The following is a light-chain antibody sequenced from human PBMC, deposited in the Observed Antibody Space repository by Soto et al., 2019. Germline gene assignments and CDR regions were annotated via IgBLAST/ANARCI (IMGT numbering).Light chain of an antibody. Sequence: QSALTQSPSASASLGASVKLTCTLSSGHSSYTIAWHQQQPEKGPRYLMKVNSDGSHKKGGGIPDRFSGSSSGGERYLTISSLQAEDEADYYCQTWDTGIWVFGGGTQLTVL. V-gene: IGLV4-69*01. J-gene: IGLJ3*02. CDR2: VNSDGSH. CDR1: SGHSSYT. CDR3: QTWDTGIWV.